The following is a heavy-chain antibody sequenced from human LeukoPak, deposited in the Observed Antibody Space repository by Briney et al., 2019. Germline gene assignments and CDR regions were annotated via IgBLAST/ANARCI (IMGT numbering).Heavy chain of an antibody. CDR2: INYSGTT. V-gene: IGHV4-59*01. CDR1: DDSINNYY. Sequence: SETLSLTCNVSDDSINNYYWSWIRQPPGEGLEWMGYINYSGTTKYNPSLKSRVTISLDTSKNQFSPKLSSVTAADTAVYYCARGAGWYDYWGQGTLVTVSS. D-gene: IGHD6-19*01. J-gene: IGHJ4*02. CDR3: ARGAGWYDY.